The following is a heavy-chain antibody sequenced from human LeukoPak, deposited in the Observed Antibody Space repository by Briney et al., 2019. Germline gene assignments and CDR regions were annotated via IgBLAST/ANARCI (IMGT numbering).Heavy chain of an antibody. CDR2: ISSSGSTI. CDR3: ARDPTVSARDYFDY. D-gene: IGHD1-26*01. J-gene: IGHJ4*02. CDR1: GFTFSDYY. Sequence: SGGSLRLSCAASGFTFSDYYMSWIRQAPGKGLEWVSYISSSGSTIYYADSVKGRFTISRDNAKNSLYLQMNSLRAEDTAVYYCARDPTVSARDYFDYWGQGTLVTVSS. V-gene: IGHV3-11*01.